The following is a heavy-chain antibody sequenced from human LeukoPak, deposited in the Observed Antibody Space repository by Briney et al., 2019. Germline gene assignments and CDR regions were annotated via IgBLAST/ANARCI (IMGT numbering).Heavy chain of an antibody. CDR3: ARISGSGYDSYYFDY. J-gene: IGHJ4*02. CDR1: GYTFTSYY. D-gene: IGHD5-12*01. CDR2: INPSGGST. V-gene: IGHV1-46*01. Sequence: ASVKVSCKASGYTFTSYYMHWVRQAPGQGLEWMGIINPSGGSTSYAQKFQGRVTMTRDMSTSTVYMELSSLRSEDTAVYYCARISGSGYDSYYFDYWGQGTLVTVSS.